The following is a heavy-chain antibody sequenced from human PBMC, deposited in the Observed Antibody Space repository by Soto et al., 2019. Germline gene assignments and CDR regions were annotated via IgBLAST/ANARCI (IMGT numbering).Heavy chain of an antibody. Sequence: QLQLQESGPGLVKPSETLSLTCTVSGGSISSSSYYWGWIRQPPGKGLEWIGCIYYSGSTYYNPCLKSRVTISVDTSKNQFSLKLHSVTAADTAVYYCASLPERYCSGGSGFYGDGFDYWGQGTLVTVSS. CDR3: ASLPERYCSGGSGFYGDGFDY. J-gene: IGHJ4*02. V-gene: IGHV4-39*01. D-gene: IGHD2-15*01. CDR1: GGSISSSSYY. CDR2: IYYSGST.